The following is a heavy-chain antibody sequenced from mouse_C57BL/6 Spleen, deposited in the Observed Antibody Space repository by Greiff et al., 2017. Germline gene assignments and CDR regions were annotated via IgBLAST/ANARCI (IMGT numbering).Heavy chain of an antibody. D-gene: IGHD2-3*01. CDR1: GYTFTSYW. J-gene: IGHJ2*01. CDR3: ARGVYDGYFDY. V-gene: IGHV1-69*01. CDR2: MDPSDSYT. Sequence: QVQLQQPGAELVMPGASVKLSCNASGYTFTSYWMHWVKQRPGQGLEWIGEMDPSDSYTNYNQKFMGKSTLTVDKSSSTAYMQLSSLTSEESAVYYCARGVYDGYFDYWGQGTTLTVSS.